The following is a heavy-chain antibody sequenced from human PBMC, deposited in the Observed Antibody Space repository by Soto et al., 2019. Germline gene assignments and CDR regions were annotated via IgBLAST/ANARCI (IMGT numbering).Heavy chain of an antibody. CDR1: GFNLSNYA. CDR3: ASWAHPEGSLFFGPFEY. V-gene: IGHV3-23*01. CDR2: ISGSGGST. Sequence: EAHLLESGGGLVQPGGSLRVSCTASGFNLSNYAMSWVRQVQGRGLEWISGISGSGGSTNYADSVKGRFTISSDKAENTLYLQMNSLRAEDTAVYYCASWAHPEGSLFFGPFEYWGQGALVTVSS. D-gene: IGHD3-10*01. J-gene: IGHJ4*02.